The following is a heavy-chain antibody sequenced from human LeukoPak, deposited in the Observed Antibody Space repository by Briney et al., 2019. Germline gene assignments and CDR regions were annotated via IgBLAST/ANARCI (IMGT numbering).Heavy chain of an antibody. Sequence: GGSLRLSCAASGFTFDDYGMSWVRQAPGKGLEWVSGINWNGGSTGYADSVKGRFTISRDNAKNSLYLQMNSLRAEDTALYYCARGGISIFGVVIYMDVWGKGTTVTVSS. CDR3: ARGGISIFGVVIYMDV. V-gene: IGHV3-20*04. CDR1: GFTFDDYG. J-gene: IGHJ6*03. D-gene: IGHD3-3*01. CDR2: INWNGGST.